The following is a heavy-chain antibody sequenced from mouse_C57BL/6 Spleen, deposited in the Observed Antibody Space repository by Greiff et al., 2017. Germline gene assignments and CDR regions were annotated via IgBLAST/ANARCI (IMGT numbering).Heavy chain of an antibody. Sequence: VQLQQPGAELVRPGSSVKLSCKASGYTFTSYWMHWVKQRPIQGLEWIGNIDPSDSETHYNQKFKDKATLTVDKSSITAYMQLSSLTSEDSAVYYCARAWGYGYLFAYWGQGTLVTVSA. CDR2: IDPSDSET. V-gene: IGHV1-52*01. CDR3: ARAWGYGYLFAY. CDR1: GYTFTSYW. D-gene: IGHD2-2*01. J-gene: IGHJ3*01.